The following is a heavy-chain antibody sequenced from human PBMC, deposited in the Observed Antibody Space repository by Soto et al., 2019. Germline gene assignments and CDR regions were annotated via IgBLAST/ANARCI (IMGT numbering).Heavy chain of an antibody. CDR3: VHHGRDLYYPDF. J-gene: IGHJ4*02. CDR2: IFYSGST. CDR1: GGSLSISNW. Sequence: PSETLSLTCAGSGGSLSISNWWSCVRQPPGKTLEWLGEIFYSGSTKYNPSLNSRVTISADQSKNHLSLRLTSVSAADTAVYYCVHHGRDLYYPDFWGQGILVTVSS. V-gene: IGHV4-4*02. D-gene: IGHD2-21*02.